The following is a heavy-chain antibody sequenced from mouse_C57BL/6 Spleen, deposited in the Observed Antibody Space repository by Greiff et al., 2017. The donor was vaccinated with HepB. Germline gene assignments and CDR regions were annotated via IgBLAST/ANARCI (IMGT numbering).Heavy chain of an antibody. CDR2: ISYSGST. J-gene: IGHJ2*01. Sequence: DVQLQESGPGMVKPSQSLSLTCTVTGYSITSGYDWHWIRHFPGNKLEWMGYISYSGSTNYNPSLKSRISITHDTSKNHFFLKLNSVTTEDTATYYCAREGSSYVLDYWGQGTTLTVSS. D-gene: IGHD1-1*01. CDR3: AREGSSYVLDY. CDR1: GYSITSGYD. V-gene: IGHV3-1*01.